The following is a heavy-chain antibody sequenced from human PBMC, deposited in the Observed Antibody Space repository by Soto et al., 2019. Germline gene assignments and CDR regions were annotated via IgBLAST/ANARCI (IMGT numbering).Heavy chain of an antibody. CDR2: FIPIFGAA. CDR3: ASPRNNYYSNGMDV. CDR1: GGTFSSYA. Sequence: QVQLVQSGAEVKKPGSSVKVSCKASGGTFSSYAISWVRQAPGQGLEWMGGFIPIFGAADYAQNFQGRVTIAADESTSTAYLERSRLRSEDTAVYYCASPRNNYYSNGMDVWGQGATVTVPS. V-gene: IGHV1-69*12. J-gene: IGHJ6*02.